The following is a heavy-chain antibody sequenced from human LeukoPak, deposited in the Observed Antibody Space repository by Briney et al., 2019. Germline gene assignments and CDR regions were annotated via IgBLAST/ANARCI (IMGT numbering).Heavy chain of an antibody. V-gene: IGHV3-21*01. Sequence: GGSLRLSCAASGFTFSSYSMNWVRQAPGKGLEWVSSISSSSSYIYYADSVKGRFTISRDNAMNSLFLQMNSLRAEDTAVYYCARDVHGGAFDYWGQGTLVTVSS. D-gene: IGHD4-23*01. CDR3: ARDVHGGAFDY. CDR2: ISSSSSYI. J-gene: IGHJ4*02. CDR1: GFTFSSYS.